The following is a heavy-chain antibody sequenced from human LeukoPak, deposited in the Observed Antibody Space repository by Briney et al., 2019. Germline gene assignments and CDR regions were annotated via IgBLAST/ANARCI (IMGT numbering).Heavy chain of an antibody. D-gene: IGHD3-3*01. CDR1: GFTFSSYA. CDR2: ISDSGGST. V-gene: IGHV3-23*01. CDR3: ATYDFWSGYGVGY. Sequence: GGSLRLSCAASGFTFSSYALSWVRQAPGKGLEWVSAISDSGGSTYYADSVKGRFSISRDNSKNTLYLQMNSLRAEDTAVYYCATYDFWSGYGVGYWAQGTLVTVSS. J-gene: IGHJ4*02.